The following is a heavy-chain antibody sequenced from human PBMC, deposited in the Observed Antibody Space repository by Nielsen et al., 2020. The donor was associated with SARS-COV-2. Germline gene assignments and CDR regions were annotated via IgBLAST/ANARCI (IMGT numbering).Heavy chain of an antibody. D-gene: IGHD6-19*01. CDR3: AKDMGWTDAFDI. CDR2: IWYDGSER. Sequence: GGSLRLSCEASGFDFRNYGMNWVRQAPGKGLEWVAIIWYDGSERYYGDSVKGRFTISRDNSKNTLHLEMNSLRAEDTALYYCAKDMGWTDAFDIWGQGTMVTVSS. CDR1: GFDFRNYG. J-gene: IGHJ3*02. V-gene: IGHV3-30*02.